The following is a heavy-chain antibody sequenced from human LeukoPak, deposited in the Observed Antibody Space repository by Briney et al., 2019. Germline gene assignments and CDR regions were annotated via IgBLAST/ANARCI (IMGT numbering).Heavy chain of an antibody. CDR1: GYTSTSYG. Sequence: ASVKVSCKASGYTSTSYGISWVRQAPGQGLEWMGWISAYNGNTNYAQKLQGRVTMTTDTSTSTAYMELRSLRSDDTAVYYCARETYYDILTGYPGFDYWGQGTLVTVSS. J-gene: IGHJ4*02. CDR3: ARETYYDILTGYPGFDY. V-gene: IGHV1-18*04. CDR2: ISAYNGNT. D-gene: IGHD3-9*01.